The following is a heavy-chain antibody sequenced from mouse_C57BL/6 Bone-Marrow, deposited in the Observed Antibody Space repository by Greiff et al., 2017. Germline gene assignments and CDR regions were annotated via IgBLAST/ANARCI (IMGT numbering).Heavy chain of an antibody. Sequence: EVQLQQSGPELVKPGASVKISCKASGYTFTDYYMNWVKQSHGKSLEWIGDINPNNGGTSYNQKFKGKATLTVDKSSSTAYLELRRLTSEDSEVYYCARGLGIFAYWGQGTLVTVSA. CDR1: GYTFTDYY. D-gene: IGHD2-2*01. CDR3: ARGLGIFAY. CDR2: INPNNGGT. J-gene: IGHJ3*01. V-gene: IGHV1-26*01.